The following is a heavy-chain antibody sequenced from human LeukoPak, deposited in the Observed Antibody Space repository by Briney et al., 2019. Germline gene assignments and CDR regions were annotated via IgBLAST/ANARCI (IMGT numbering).Heavy chain of an antibody. CDR3: AKVGDTSGPPFDY. J-gene: IGHJ4*02. CDR1: GYTFADYY. Sequence: ASVKGSCQASGYTFADYYIHWVRQAPGQGLEWMGWINPKSGGTNYAQKFQGRVTLTRDTPITTAYMELSRLRSDDTAVYYCAKVGDTSGPPFDYWGQGTLVTVSS. CDR2: INPKSGGT. V-gene: IGHV1-2*02. D-gene: IGHD3-22*01.